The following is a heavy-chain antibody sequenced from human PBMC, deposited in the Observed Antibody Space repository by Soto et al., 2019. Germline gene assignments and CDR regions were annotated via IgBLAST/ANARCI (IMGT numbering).Heavy chain of an antibody. J-gene: IGHJ4*02. CDR3: ARVGFVACSGGSCYHPNTDISPFDY. Sequence: GGSLRLSCAASGFTFSSYSMNWVRQAPGKGLEWVSSISSSSSYIYYADSVKGRFTISRDNAKNSLYLQMNSLRAEDTAVYYWARVGFVACSGGSCYHPNTDISPFDYWGQGTLVTVSS. CDR2: ISSSSSYI. V-gene: IGHV3-21*01. D-gene: IGHD2-15*01. CDR1: GFTFSSYS.